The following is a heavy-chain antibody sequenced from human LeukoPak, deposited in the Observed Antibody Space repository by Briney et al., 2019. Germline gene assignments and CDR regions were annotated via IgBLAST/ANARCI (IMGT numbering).Heavy chain of an antibody. CDR2: IKPDGSAR. D-gene: IGHD4-23*01. V-gene: IGHV3-7*05. Sequence: GPLRLSCSASGFIFSSYWMSWVRQAPGTGLEWVASIKPDGSARSYVDSVKGRFTISRDNAKNSLSLQMNSLRAEDTAVYFCARQTTVVTEFDYWGQGTLVTVSS. CDR1: GFIFSSYW. J-gene: IGHJ4*02. CDR3: ARQTTVVTEFDY.